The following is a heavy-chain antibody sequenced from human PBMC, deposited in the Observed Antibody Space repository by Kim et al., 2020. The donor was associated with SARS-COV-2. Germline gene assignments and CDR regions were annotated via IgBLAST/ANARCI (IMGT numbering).Heavy chain of an antibody. V-gene: IGHV4-31*03. J-gene: IGHJ6*02. D-gene: IGHD3-9*01. Sequence: SETLSLTCTVSGGSISSGGYYWSWIRQHPGKGLEWIGYIYYSGSTYYNPSLKSRITISVDTSKNQFSLKLSSVTAADTAVYYCASLPRTGYSPPTPYCYYGMDVWGQGTTVTVSS. CDR3: ASLPRTGYSPPTPYCYYGMDV. CDR1: GGSISSGGYY. CDR2: IYYSGST.